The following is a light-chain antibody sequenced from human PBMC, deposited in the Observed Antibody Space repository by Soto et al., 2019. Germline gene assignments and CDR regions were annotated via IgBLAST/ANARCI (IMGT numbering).Light chain of an antibody. CDR2: LNSDGSH. CDR3: QTWGTGTVV. V-gene: IGLV4-69*01. Sequence: QSVLTQSPSASASLGASVKLTCTLSSGHSTYDIAWHQQQAEKGPRSLMRLNSDGSHSKGDGIPDRFSGSTSGAERYLTISSLLSEDEADYYCQTWGTGTVVFGGGTKLTVL. CDR1: SGHSTYD. J-gene: IGLJ2*01.